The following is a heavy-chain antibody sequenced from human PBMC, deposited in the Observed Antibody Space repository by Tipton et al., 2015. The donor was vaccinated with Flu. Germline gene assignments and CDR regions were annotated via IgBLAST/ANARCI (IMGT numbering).Heavy chain of an antibody. V-gene: IGHV4-38-2*01. D-gene: IGHD4-11*01. CDR2: ISRGGST. Sequence: TLSLTCSVSGDSIRSDYFWGWIRQPPGKGLEWIGHISRGGSTNYNSSLQSRVTISVDSSRNRFSLKVKSMTAADTATYYCARRDYSNYVSQPKNWFDHWGQGTLVSVSS. CDR1: GDSIRSDYF. CDR3: ARRDYSNYVSQPKNWFDH. J-gene: IGHJ5*02.